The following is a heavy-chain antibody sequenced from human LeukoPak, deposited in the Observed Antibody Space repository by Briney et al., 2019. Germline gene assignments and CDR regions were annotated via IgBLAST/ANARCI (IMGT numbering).Heavy chain of an antibody. CDR1: GYTFTGYY. Sequence: ASVKVSCKASGYTFTGYYMHWVRQPPGQRLEWMGWINPNRGGTNYAQKFQGRVTMTRDTSISTAYMELSRLRSDDTAVYYCARVRQQLVQSYGMDVWGQGTTVTVSS. CDR3: ARVRQQLVQSYGMDV. D-gene: IGHD6-13*01. J-gene: IGHJ6*02. CDR2: INPNRGGT. V-gene: IGHV1-2*02.